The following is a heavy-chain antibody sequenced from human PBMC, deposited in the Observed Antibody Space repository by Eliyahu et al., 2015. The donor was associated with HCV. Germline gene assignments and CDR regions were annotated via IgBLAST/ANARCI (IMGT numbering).Heavy chain of an antibody. CDR1: GYSFTNYW. D-gene: IGHD2-2*01. J-gene: IGHJ4*02. CDR2: IYPSDSDT. CDR3: ARGEIPAASWLNKRVDTVTKYDY. V-gene: IGHV5-51*03. Sequence: EVQLVQSGAEVKKPGESLKIXCKGSGYSFTNYWIXXVRQMPGKGLEWMGIIYPSDSDTRYTPSFQGQVTISADKSISTAYLQWSTLKASDTAMYYCARGEIPAASWLNKRVDTVTKYDYWGQGTLVTVSS.